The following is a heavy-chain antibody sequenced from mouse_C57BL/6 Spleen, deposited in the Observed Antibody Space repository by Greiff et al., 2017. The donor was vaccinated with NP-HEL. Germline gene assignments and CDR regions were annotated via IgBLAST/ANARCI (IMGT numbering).Heavy chain of an antibody. CDR3: ARGGIYDGYLDY. Sequence: EVQVVESGPGMVKPSQSLSLTCTVTGYSITSGYDWHWIRHFPGNKLEWMGYISYSGSTNYNPSLKSRISITHDTSKNHFFLKLNSVTTEDTATYYCARGGIYDGYLDYWGQGTSVTVSS. V-gene: IGHV3-1*01. CDR2: ISYSGST. CDR1: GYSITSGYD. D-gene: IGHD2-3*01. J-gene: IGHJ4*01.